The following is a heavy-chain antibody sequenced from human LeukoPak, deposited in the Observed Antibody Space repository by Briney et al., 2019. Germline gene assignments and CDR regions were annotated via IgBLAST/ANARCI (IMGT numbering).Heavy chain of an antibody. CDR3: AKGLQWELPFDY. CDR1: GVTFSSYA. CDR2: ISGSGSR. D-gene: IGHD1-26*01. J-gene: IGHJ4*02. Sequence: PGGSLRLSCAASGVTFSSYAMSWVRQAPGKGLEWVSAISGSGSRYYADSVKGRFTISRDNSKNTLYLQMNSLKAEDTAVYYCAKGLQWELPFDYWGQGTLVTVSS. V-gene: IGHV3-23*01.